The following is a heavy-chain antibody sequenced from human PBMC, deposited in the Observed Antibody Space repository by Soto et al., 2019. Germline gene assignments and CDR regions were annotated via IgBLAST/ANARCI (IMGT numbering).Heavy chain of an antibody. CDR1: GFTFSSYG. CDR2: IWYDGSNK. D-gene: IGHD2-8*01. CDR3: ARRCVGGMHV. V-gene: IGHV3-33*01. J-gene: IGHJ6*02. Sequence: QVQLVESGGGVVQPGRSLRLSCAASGFTFSSYGMHWVRQAPGKGLEWVAAIWYDGSNKYYADSVKGRFTISRDNSKNTLYLQTNSLRAEDTAVYYSARRCVGGMHVWGQGPTVAVSS.